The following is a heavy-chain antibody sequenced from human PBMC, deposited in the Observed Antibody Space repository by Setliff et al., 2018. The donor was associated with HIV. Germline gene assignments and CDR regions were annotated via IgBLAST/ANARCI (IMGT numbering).Heavy chain of an antibody. Sequence: SETLSLTCTVSGSSISSNYYWAWIRQAPGKGLEWIGCIDASANTYYIPSLKSRATISIDTSKNQLSLKLRSVTAADTAVYYCARETNASGSLTAYWYFDLWGRGTLVTVSS. V-gene: IGHV4-38-2*02. D-gene: IGHD3-10*01. CDR2: IDASANT. J-gene: IGHJ2*01. CDR1: GSSISSNYY. CDR3: ARETNASGSLTAYWYFDL.